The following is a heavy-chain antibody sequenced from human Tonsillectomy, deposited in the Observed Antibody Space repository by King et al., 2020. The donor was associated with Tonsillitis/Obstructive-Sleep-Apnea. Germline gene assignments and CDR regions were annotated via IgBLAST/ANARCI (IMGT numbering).Heavy chain of an antibody. CDR1: GGSFSGYY. Sequence: VQLQQWGAGLLKPSETLSLTCAVYGGSFSGYYWSWIRQPPGKGLEWIGEINHSGSTNYNPSLKSRVTISVDTSKNQFSLKLSSVTAADTAVYYCARGYYDFWSGYYTSKTSNNWFDPWGQGTLVTVS. CDR3: ARGYYDFWSGYYTSKTSNNWFDP. V-gene: IGHV4-34*01. J-gene: IGHJ5*02. CDR2: INHSGST. D-gene: IGHD3-3*01.